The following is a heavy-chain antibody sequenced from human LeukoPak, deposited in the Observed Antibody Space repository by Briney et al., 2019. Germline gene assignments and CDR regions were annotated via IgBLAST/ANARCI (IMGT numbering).Heavy chain of an antibody. J-gene: IGHJ4*02. D-gene: IGHD3-9*01. V-gene: IGHV4-59*01. Sequence: SETLSLACTVSGVSISSFYWSWIRQPPGRGLEWIGYIYDSGSTNYNPSLKSRVTISVDTSKNQFSLKLSSVTAADTAVYYCTRDSYDILTGYCTGQNSWGQGTLVTVSS. CDR1: GVSISSFY. CDR2: IYDSGST. CDR3: TRDSYDILTGYCTGQNS.